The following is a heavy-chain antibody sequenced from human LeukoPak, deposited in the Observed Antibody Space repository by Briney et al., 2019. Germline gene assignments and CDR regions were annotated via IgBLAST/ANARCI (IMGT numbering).Heavy chain of an antibody. D-gene: IGHD6-13*01. CDR2: INAYNGNT. Sequence: ASVTVSCKTSTYTFTSYGIPWVRQAAGQGLDWIGLINAYNGNTDYAQIFQDRVTMTTDTSTTPAYMELRSLRSDDSAVYYCARVIGTLSSNIRYGAGTFDIWGQGTMLTVSS. CDR1: TYTFTSYG. V-gene: IGHV1-18*01. CDR3: ARVIGTLSSNIRYGAGTFDI. J-gene: IGHJ3*02.